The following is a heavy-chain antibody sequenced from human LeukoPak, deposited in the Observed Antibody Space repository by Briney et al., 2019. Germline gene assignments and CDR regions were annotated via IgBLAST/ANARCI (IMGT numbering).Heavy chain of an antibody. CDR1: GGSFSGYY. D-gene: IGHD2-15*01. CDR2: INHSGST. V-gene: IGHV4-34*01. J-gene: IGHJ4*02. CDR3: ARVSSIVVVVAATNYFDY. Sequence: SETLSLTCAVYGGSFSGYYWGWIRQPPGKGLEWIGEINHSGSTNYNPSLKSRVTISVDTSKNQFSLKLSSVTAADTAVYYCARVSSIVVVVAATNYFDYWGQGTLVTVSS.